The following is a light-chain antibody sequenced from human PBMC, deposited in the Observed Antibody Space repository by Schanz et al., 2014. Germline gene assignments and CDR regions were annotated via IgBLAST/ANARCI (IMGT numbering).Light chain of an antibody. CDR2: WAS. J-gene: IGKJ1*01. V-gene: IGKV3-20*01. Sequence: EIVLTQSPGTLSLSPGERATLSCRASQSVSSSYLAWYQQKPGQAPKLLIYWASTRESGVPDRFSGSGSGTDFTLTISSLQAEDVAVYSCQQYFSAPPTFGQGTKVEIK. CDR3: QQYFSAPPT. CDR1: QSVSSSY.